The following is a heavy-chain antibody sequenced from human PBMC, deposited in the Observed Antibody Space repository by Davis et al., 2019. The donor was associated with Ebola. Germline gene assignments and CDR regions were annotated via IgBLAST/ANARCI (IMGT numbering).Heavy chain of an antibody. V-gene: IGHV3-30*03. CDR2: ISYDGSNK. CDR3: VRRGSSSWIPWFDP. Sequence: PGGSLRLSCAASGFTFSSYGMHWVRQAPGKGLEWVAVISYDGSNKYYADSVKGRFTISRDNSKNTLYLQMNSLRAEDTAVYYCVRRGSSSWIPWFDPWGQGTLVTVSS. CDR1: GFTFSSYG. J-gene: IGHJ5*02. D-gene: IGHD6-13*01.